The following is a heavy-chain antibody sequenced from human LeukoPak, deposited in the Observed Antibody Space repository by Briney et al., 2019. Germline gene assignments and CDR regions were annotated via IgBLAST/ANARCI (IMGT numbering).Heavy chain of an antibody. J-gene: IGHJ4*02. CDR1: GFTFSNYW. CDR3: VRDRIPYDSSGYGDS. CDR2: IKQDGSEK. D-gene: IGHD3-22*01. Sequence: GGSLRLSCAASGFTFSNYWMSWVRQAPGKGLEWVANIKQDGSEKYYVDSVKGRFTISRDNAKNSLYLQMNSLRAEDTAVYYCVRDRIPYDSSGYGDSWGQGTLVTVSS. V-gene: IGHV3-7*04.